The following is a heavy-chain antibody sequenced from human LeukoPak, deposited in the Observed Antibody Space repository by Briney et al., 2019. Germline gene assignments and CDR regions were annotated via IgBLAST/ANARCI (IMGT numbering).Heavy chain of an antibody. D-gene: IGHD5-12*01. CDR3: ARIGGGYSGYGYYYGMDV. V-gene: IGHV1-18*01. CDR2: ISAYNGNT. CDR1: GYTFTSYG. Sequence: ASVKVSCKASGYTFTSYGISWVRQAPGQGLEWMGWISAYNGNTNYAQKLQGRVTMTTDTSTSTAYMELRSLRSEDTAVYYCARIGGGYSGYGYYYGMDVWGQGTTVTVSS. J-gene: IGHJ6*02.